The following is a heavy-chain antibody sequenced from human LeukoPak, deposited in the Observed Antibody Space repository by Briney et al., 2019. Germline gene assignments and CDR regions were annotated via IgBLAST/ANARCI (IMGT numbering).Heavy chain of an antibody. CDR1: GFSFSNYW. Sequence: GRSLRLSCAASGFSFSNYWMSWVRQAPGKGLEWVANIKQDGSEKNYMDSVKGRFTLSRDNAKKSLFLEMHSLRAEDTAVYYCATIGPYWFFDLWGRGTLVTVSS. CDR3: ATIGPYWFFDL. D-gene: IGHD2/OR15-2a*01. J-gene: IGHJ2*01. V-gene: IGHV3-7*01. CDR2: IKQDGSEK.